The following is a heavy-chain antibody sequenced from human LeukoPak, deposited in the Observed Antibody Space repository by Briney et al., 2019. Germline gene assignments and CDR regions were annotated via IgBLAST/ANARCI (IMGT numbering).Heavy chain of an antibody. D-gene: IGHD1-26*01. Sequence: GGSLRLSCAASGFTFSSYAMHWVRQAPGKGLEWEAVISYDGSNKYYADSVKGRFTISRDNSKNTLYLQMNSLRAEDTAVYYCARDRGSYYARLWFDPWGQGTLVTVSS. CDR3: ARDRGSYYARLWFDP. CDR1: GFTFSSYA. CDR2: ISYDGSNK. J-gene: IGHJ5*02. V-gene: IGHV3-30*01.